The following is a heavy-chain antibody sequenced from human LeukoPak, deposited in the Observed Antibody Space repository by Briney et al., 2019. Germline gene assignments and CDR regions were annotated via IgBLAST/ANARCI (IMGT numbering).Heavy chain of an antibody. CDR1: GFTFGDYA. CDR3: TRALSGWMGYSDF. D-gene: IGHD6-19*01. CDR2: IRSEEYGGTP. J-gene: IGHJ4*02. Sequence: GGSLRLSCRGSGFTFGDYAVTWVRQAPGKGLQWVGFIRSEEYGGTPDYATSVKGRFTMSRENSQSIAYLQMNSLRTEDTAVYYCTRALSGWMGYSDFWGQGTLVTVSS. V-gene: IGHV3-49*04.